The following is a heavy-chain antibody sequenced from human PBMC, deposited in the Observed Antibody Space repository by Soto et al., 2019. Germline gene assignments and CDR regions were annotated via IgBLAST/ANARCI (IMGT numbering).Heavy chain of an antibody. D-gene: IGHD1-26*01. J-gene: IGHJ5*02. CDR3: TRVWWEIRWFDP. Sequence: QVQLQQWGAGLLKPSETLSLTCAVYGGSFSGYYWSWIRQPPGKGLEWIGEINHSGSTNYNPSLKSRVTISVDTSKNQFSLKLSSVTAADTAVYYCTRVWWEIRWFDPWGQGTLVTVSS. V-gene: IGHV4-34*01. CDR1: GGSFSGYY. CDR2: INHSGST.